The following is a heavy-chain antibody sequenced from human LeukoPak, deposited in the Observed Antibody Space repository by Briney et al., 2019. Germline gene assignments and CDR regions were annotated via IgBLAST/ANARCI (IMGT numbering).Heavy chain of an antibody. D-gene: IGHD3-3*01. Sequence: GGSLRLSCAASGFTFSSYAMHWVRQAPGKGLEWVAVISYDGSNKYYADSVKGRFTISRDNSKNTLYLQMNSLRAEDTAVYYCARDSSLGWSGYYTRPARPGVFYYYYMDVWGKGTTVTVSS. CDR1: GFTFSSYA. J-gene: IGHJ6*03. V-gene: IGHV3-30*04. CDR3: ARDSSLGWSGYYTRPARPGVFYYYYMDV. CDR2: ISYDGSNK.